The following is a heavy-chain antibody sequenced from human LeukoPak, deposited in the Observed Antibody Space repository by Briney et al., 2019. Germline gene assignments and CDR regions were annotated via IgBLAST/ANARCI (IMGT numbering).Heavy chain of an antibody. Sequence: NAGGSLRLSCAASGFTFSDYYMSWIRQAPGKGLEWVSYISSSGSTIYYADSVKGRFTIYRDNAKNSLYLQMNSLRAEDTAVYYCARDYDYVWGSYRYTEFDYWGQGTLVTVSS. V-gene: IGHV3-11*04. J-gene: IGHJ4*02. CDR1: GFTFSDYY. CDR3: ARDYDYVWGSYRYTEFDY. D-gene: IGHD3-16*02. CDR2: ISSSGSTI.